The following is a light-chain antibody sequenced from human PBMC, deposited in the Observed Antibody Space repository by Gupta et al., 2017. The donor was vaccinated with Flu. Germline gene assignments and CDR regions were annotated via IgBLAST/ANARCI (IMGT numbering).Light chain of an antibody. V-gene: IGKV1-39*01. CDR3: LQSNNTQLT. Sequence: DIQMTQSPSSLSASVGDRVTITCRASQRISTYLNWYQQKPGKAPKLMISAASGLQSGVPSRFSGSGSGTDFTLTISSLQPEDFATYYFLQSNNTQLTFGQGTKLEIK. CDR2: AAS. J-gene: IGKJ2*01. CDR1: QRISTY.